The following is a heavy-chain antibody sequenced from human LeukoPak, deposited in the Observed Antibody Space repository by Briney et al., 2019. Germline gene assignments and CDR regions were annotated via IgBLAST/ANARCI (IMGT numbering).Heavy chain of an antibody. J-gene: IGHJ4*02. V-gene: IGHV1-2*02. Sequence: ASVKVSCKASGYTFTGYYMHWVRQAPGQGPEWMGWINPKSGGTNYAQKFQGRVTMTRDASISTAYMELSRLRYDDTAVYYCASGYRFRNWGQGTLVTVSS. CDR1: GYTFTGYY. CDR2: INPKSGGT. CDR3: ASGYRFRN. D-gene: IGHD5-18*01.